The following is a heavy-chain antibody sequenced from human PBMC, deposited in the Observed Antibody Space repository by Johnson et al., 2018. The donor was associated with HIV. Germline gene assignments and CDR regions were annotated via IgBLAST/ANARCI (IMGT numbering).Heavy chain of an antibody. CDR1: GFTFSSYA. CDR2: INWNGGST. J-gene: IGHJ3*02. Sequence: VQLVESGGGVVQPGRSLRLSCAASGFTFSSYAMHWVRQAPGKGLEWVSGINWNGGSTGYADSVKGRFTISRDNAKNSLYLQMNSLRAEDTALYYCARYNGVDSSSSGQTDIWGQGTMVTVSS. D-gene: IGHD2-8*01. V-gene: IGHV3-20*04. CDR3: ARYNGVDSSSSGQTDI.